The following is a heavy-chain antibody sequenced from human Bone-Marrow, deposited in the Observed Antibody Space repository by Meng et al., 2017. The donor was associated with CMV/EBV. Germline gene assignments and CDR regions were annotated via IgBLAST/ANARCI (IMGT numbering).Heavy chain of an antibody. CDR3: ARDHDEDGIPFDY. V-gene: IGHV4-34*01. Sequence: SETLSLTCAVYGGSFSGYYWSWIRQPPGKGLEWIGEINHSGSTNYNPSLKSRVTISVDTSKNQFSLKLSSVTAADTAVYYCARDHDEDGIPFDYWGQGTRVTVSS. CDR2: INHSGST. CDR1: GGSFSGYY. D-gene: IGHD1-1*01. J-gene: IGHJ4*02.